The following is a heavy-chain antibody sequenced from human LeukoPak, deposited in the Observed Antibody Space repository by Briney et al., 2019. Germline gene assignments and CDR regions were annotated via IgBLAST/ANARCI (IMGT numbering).Heavy chain of an antibody. CDR1: GFTFSSYA. D-gene: IGHD6-19*01. J-gene: IGHJ3*02. CDR2: ISVSGGST. V-gene: IGHV3-23*01. CDR3: AKELNVRLSKQWLVQGSFDR. Sequence: GGSLRLSCAASGFTFSSYAMSWVRQAPGKGLERVSAISVSGGSTYYADSVTARFTISRDNSKNTLYLQINSLRAEDTAVYYCAKELNVRLSKQWLVQGSFDRWGEGSMVTVSS.